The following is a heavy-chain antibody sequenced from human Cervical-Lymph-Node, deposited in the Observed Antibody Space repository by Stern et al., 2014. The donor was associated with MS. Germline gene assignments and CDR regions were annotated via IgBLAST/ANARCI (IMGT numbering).Heavy chain of an antibody. D-gene: IGHD6-13*01. J-gene: IGHJ4*02. CDR2: IWSDGSNP. Sequence: VQLVESGGGVVQPGRSLRLSCAASGFSFSRYAMHWVRQAPGKGLEWVALIWSDGSNPYYADSLTGRFTISRDNFKNTLYLQMNSLRAEDTAVYYCASAYSSSHYYFDYWGQGTLVTVSS. CDR3: ASAYSSSHYYFDY. V-gene: IGHV3-33*01. CDR1: GFSFSRYA.